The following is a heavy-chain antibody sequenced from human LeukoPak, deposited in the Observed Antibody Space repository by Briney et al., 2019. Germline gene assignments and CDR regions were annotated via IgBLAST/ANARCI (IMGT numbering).Heavy chain of an antibody. V-gene: IGHV4-39*07. CDR2: IYYSGST. J-gene: IGHJ6*03. CDR3: ARVSGDSSGYYRYYYYYYMDV. CDR1: GASISSSTDY. D-gene: IGHD3-22*01. Sequence: SETLSLTCTVSGASISSSTDYWGWIRQPPGKGLEWIANIYYSGSTYYNPSLKSRVTISVDTSKNQFSLKLSSVTAADTAVYYCARVSGDSSGYYRYYYYYYMDVWGKGATVTVSS.